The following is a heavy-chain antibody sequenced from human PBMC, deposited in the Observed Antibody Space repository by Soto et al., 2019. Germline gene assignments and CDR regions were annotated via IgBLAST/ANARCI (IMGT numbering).Heavy chain of an antibody. CDR3: ARDRSSCSGGSCYYSCCYYMDV. Sequence: QVQLVQSGAEVKKPGSSVKVSCKASGGTFSSYTISWVRQAPGQGLEWMGRIIPILGIANYAQKFQGRVTITADKSTSTAYMELSSLKSEDTAVYYCARDRSSCSGGSCYYSCCYYMDVWGKGTTVTVSS. CDR2: IIPILGIA. CDR1: GGTFSSYT. V-gene: IGHV1-69*08. J-gene: IGHJ6*03. D-gene: IGHD2-15*01.